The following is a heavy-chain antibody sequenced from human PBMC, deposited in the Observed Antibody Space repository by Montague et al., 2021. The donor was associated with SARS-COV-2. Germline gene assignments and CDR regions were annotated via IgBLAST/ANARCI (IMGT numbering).Heavy chain of an antibody. Sequence: SETLSLTCTVSGGSISSGSYCWGWIRQPPGKGLGWVGSIYYSGSTYYNPSLKSRVTISVDTSKNQFSLMLSSVTAADTAVYYCARREDYYGSGSYPNWGQGTLVTVPS. CDR1: GGSISSGSYC. CDR3: ARREDYYGSGSYPN. V-gene: IGHV4-39*01. J-gene: IGHJ4*02. D-gene: IGHD3-10*01. CDR2: IYYSGST.